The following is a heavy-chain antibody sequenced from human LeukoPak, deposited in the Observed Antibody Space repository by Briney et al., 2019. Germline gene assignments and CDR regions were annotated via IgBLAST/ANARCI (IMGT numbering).Heavy chain of an antibody. CDR1: GGSFSGYY. CDR2: INHSGST. V-gene: IGHV4-34*01. Sequence: PSETLALTCAVYGGSFSGYYWSWIRQPPGKGLEWIGEINHSGSTNYNPSLKSRVTISVDTSKNQFSPKLSSVTATDTAVYYCARATGYDFWSGYFAWFDPWGQGTLVTVSS. J-gene: IGHJ5*02. CDR3: ARATGYDFWSGYFAWFDP. D-gene: IGHD3-3*01.